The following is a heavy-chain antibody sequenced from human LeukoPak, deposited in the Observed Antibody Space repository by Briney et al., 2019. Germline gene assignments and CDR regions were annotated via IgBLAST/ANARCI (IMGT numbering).Heavy chain of an antibody. J-gene: IGHJ5*02. CDR1: GGSFSGYY. CDR2: INHSRST. V-gene: IGHV4-34*01. CDR3: ARGGLVTRGPWFDP. Sequence: SETLSLTCAVYGGSFSGYYWSWIRQPPGKGLEWIGEINHSRSTNYNPSLKSRVTISVDTSKNQFSLKLSSVTAADTAVYYCARGGLVTRGPWFDPWGQGTLVTVSS. D-gene: IGHD3/OR15-3a*01.